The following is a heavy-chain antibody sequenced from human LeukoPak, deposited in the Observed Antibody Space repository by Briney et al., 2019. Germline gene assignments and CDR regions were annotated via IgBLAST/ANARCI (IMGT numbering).Heavy chain of an antibody. CDR3: ARDPGAGTTFFDY. CDR2: ISYDGSNK. D-gene: IGHD1-1*01. V-gene: IGHV3-30-3*01. J-gene: IGHJ4*02. CDR1: GFTFSSYA. Sequence: GSLRLSCAASGFTFSSYAMHWVRQAPGKGLEWAAVISYDGSNKYYADSVKGRFTISRDNSKNTLYLQMNSLRAEDTAVYYCARDPGAGTTFFDYWGQGTLVTVSS.